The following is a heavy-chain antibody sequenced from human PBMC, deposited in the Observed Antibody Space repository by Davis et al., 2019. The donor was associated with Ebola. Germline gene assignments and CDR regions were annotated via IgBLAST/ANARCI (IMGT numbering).Heavy chain of an antibody. CDR2: ISWDGLTT. V-gene: IGHV3-43*01. D-gene: IGHD1-26*01. CDR1: GFPFGDYN. J-gene: IGHJ4*02. CDR3: AKNMGVPPAFDY. Sequence: GESLKISCAASGFPFGDYNMHWVRQPPGKGLEWVSIISWDGLTTYYADSVKGRFTISRDNSKNSLYLQMDSLRTEDTALYYCAKNMGVPPAFDYWGQGTLVTVSS.